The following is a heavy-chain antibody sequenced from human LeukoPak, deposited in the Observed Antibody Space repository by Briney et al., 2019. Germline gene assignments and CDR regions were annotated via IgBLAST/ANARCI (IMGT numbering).Heavy chain of an antibody. CDR2: INESGST. J-gene: IGHJ6*02. D-gene: IGHD1-26*01. CDR3: ASRIGRYNYYFGMDV. Sequence: SETLSLTCTVHGGPFDHYYWTWIRQSPGMGLEWIGEINESGSTNYDPSLQSRVTISVATSKNHLFLKMTSVTAANTAVYYCASRIGRYNYYFGMDVWGQGTTVTVSS. CDR1: GGPFDHYY. V-gene: IGHV4-34*01.